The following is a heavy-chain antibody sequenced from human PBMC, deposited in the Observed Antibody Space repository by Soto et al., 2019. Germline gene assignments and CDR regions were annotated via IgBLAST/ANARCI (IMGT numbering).Heavy chain of an antibody. D-gene: IGHD6-13*01. CDR2: IYYSGST. Sequence: QVQLQESGPGLVKPSQTLSLTCTVSGGSISSGGYYWSWIRQHPGKGLEWIGYIYYSGSTYYNPSLKSRVTISVDKSKNQVSLKLSSVTAADTAVYYWARGSYSSSWYEPGGFDYWGQGTLVTVSS. V-gene: IGHV4-31*03. CDR3: ARGSYSSSWYEPGGFDY. CDR1: GGSISSGGYY. J-gene: IGHJ4*02.